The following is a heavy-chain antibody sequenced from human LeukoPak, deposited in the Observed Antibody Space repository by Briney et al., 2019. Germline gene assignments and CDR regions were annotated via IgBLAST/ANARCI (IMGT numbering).Heavy chain of an antibody. CDR3: ARETTVVTPIGY. Sequence: GGSLRLSCAASGFTFSSYSMNWVRQAPGKGLEWVSSISSSSSYIYYADSVKGRFTISRDNAKNSLYLQMNSLRAEDTAVYYCARETTVVTPIGYWGQGTLVTVSS. J-gene: IGHJ4*02. CDR2: ISSSSSYI. D-gene: IGHD4-23*01. V-gene: IGHV3-21*01. CDR1: GFTFSSYS.